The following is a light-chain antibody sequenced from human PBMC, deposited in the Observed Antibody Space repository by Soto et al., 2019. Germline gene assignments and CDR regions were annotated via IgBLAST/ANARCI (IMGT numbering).Light chain of an antibody. Sequence: IVLTQSPGTLSLSPGERATLSCRAIQSVSSTYLAWYQQKPGQPPRLLIFGASNRAAGTPDRFSGSGSGTDFTLTISRLEPEDFAVYYCQQYGASPIYTFGQGTKLEIK. J-gene: IGKJ2*01. CDR1: QSVSSTY. CDR3: QQYGASPIYT. CDR2: GAS. V-gene: IGKV3-20*01.